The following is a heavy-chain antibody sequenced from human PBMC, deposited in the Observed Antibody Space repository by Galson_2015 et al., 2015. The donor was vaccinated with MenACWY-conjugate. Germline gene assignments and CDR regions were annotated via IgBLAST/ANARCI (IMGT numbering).Heavy chain of an antibody. V-gene: IGHV3-48*02. CDR2: INSSSSTI. J-gene: IGHJ4*02. CDR1: GFTFSTYR. Sequence: SLRLSCAASGFTFSTYRMNWVRQAPGKRLEWVSHINSSSSTIYYAVSVKGRFTIPRDNAKNSLYLQMHTLRDEDTAVYYCARIPGSIYLYSDSWGQATPGTVAP. D-gene: IGHD5-18*01. CDR3: ARIPGSIYLYSDS.